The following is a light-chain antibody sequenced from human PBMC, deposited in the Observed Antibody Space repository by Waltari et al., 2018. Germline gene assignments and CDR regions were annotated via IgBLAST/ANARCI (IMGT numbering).Light chain of an antibody. Sequence: QLVLTQSPSASASLGASVKPTCTLSSGHSSYAIAWHQQQPEKGPRFLMKLNSDGSHSKGDGIPDRFSGSSSGAERYLTISSLQSEDEADYYCQTWGTVLFGGGTKLTVL. V-gene: IGLV4-69*01. CDR1: SGHSSYA. CDR2: LNSDGSH. CDR3: QTWGTVL. J-gene: IGLJ2*01.